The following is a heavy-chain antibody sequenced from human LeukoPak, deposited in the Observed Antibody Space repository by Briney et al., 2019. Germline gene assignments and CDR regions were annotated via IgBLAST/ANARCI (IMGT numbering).Heavy chain of an antibody. D-gene: IGHD3-3*01. Sequence: SETLSLTCAVYGGSFTDYYWSWIRQTPGKGLEWIGRIYTSGTTNYNPSLKSRVTMSVDASKNQFYLKVRSVTAADTAVYYCARGILFSGRPTMFGEVANYYMDVWGKGTVVTVSS. CDR1: GGSFTDYY. V-gene: IGHV4-59*10. J-gene: IGHJ6*03. CDR2: IYTSGTT. CDR3: ARGILFSGRPTMFGEVANYYMDV.